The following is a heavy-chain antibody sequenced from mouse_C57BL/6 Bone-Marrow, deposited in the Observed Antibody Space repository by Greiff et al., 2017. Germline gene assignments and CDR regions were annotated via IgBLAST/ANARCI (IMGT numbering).Heavy chain of an antibody. CDR3: ARGGTGYFDY. CDR1: GYAFSSSW. D-gene: IGHD3-3*01. J-gene: IGHJ2*01. Sequence: QVQLQQSGPELVKPGASVKISCKASGYAFSSSWMNWVKQRPGQGLEWIGRIYPGDGDTNYNGKFKGKATLTADKSSSTAYMQLSSLTSEDSAVYFCARGGTGYFDYWGQGTTLTVSS. CDR2: IYPGDGDT. V-gene: IGHV1-82*01.